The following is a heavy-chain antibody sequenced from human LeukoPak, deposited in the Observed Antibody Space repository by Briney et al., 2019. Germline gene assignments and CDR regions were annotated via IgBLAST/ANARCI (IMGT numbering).Heavy chain of an antibody. V-gene: IGHV4-34*01. J-gene: IGHJ4*02. D-gene: IGHD3-22*01. CDR1: GGSFSGYY. Sequence: SETLSLTCAVYGGSFSGYYWSWIRQPPGKGLEWIGEINHSGSTNYNPSLKSRVTISVDTSKNQLSLKLSSVTAADTAVYYCARIAWDSSGYYYLDYWGQGTLVTVSS. CDR3: ARIAWDSSGYYYLDY. CDR2: INHSGST.